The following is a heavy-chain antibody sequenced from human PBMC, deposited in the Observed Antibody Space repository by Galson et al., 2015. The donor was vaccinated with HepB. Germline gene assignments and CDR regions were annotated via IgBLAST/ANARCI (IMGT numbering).Heavy chain of an antibody. CDR3: TTDVYFSSYWSWLDP. J-gene: IGHJ5*02. CDR2: IKSKTDGAIT. V-gene: IGHV3-15*01. CDR1: GFTFNNAW. Sequence: SLRLSCAASGFTFNNAWMNWVRQAPGKGLEWVGRIKSKTDGAITEYAAPVKGRFTISRDDSRNTLYLQMNSLRTDDTAVYYCTTDVYFSSYWSWLDPWGQGTLVTVSS. D-gene: IGHD2-2*01.